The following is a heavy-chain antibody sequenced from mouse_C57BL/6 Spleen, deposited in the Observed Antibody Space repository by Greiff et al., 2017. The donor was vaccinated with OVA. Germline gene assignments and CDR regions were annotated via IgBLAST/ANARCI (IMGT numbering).Heavy chain of an antibody. CDR2: IWSGGST. D-gene: IGHD2-4*01. Sequence: VQLQQSGPGLVQPSQSLSITCTVSGFSLTSYGVHWVRQSPGKGLEWLGVIWSGGSTDYNAAFISRLSISKDNSKSQVFFKMNSLQADDTAIYYCARNFDYDDFDVWGTGTTVTVSS. V-gene: IGHV2-2*01. CDR3: ARNFDYDDFDV. J-gene: IGHJ1*03. CDR1: GFSLTSYG.